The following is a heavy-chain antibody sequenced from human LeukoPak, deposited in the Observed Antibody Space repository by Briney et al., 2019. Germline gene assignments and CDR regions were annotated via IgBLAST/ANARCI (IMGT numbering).Heavy chain of an antibody. CDR2: IKGDGNEK. D-gene: IGHD3-10*01. CDR3: AKEGAYPIITYDS. V-gene: IGHV3-7*01. J-gene: IGHJ5*01. CDR1: GFTFGDYA. Sequence: GGSLRLSCTASGFTFGDYAMRWVRQAPGKGLEWVANIKGDGNEKNYVDSVKGRFSISRDNARNSLYLQMDSLRAEDTAVYYCAKEGAYPIITYDSWGQGALVTVSS.